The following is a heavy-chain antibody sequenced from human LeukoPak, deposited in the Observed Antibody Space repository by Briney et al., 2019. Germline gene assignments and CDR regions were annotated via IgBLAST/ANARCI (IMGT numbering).Heavy chain of an antibody. V-gene: IGHV1-2*02. CDR3: ARLVVVVAADAFDI. D-gene: IGHD2-15*01. CDR1: GYTFTGYY. Sequence: ASVKVPCKASGYTFTGYYMHWVRQAPGQGLEWMGWINPNSGGTNYAQKFQGRVTMTRDTSISTAYMELSRLRSDDTAVYYCARLVVVVAADAFDIWGQGTMVTVSS. J-gene: IGHJ3*02. CDR2: INPNSGGT.